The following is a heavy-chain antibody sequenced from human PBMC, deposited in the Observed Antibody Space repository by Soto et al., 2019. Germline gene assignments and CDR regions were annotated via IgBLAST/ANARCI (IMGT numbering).Heavy chain of an antibody. CDR3: ASSIRGSGTARRYYYYGLEV. Sequence: GGSLRLSCVASGFTFSSYGMHWVRQAPGKGLEWVAVIWYDGSNKYYADSVKGRFSVSKDTSKNTLYLQMNSLRAEDTAVYYCASSIRGSGTARRYYYYGLEVWGQGTTVTVSS. CDR1: GFTFSSYG. CDR2: IWYDGSNK. V-gene: IGHV3-33*01. J-gene: IGHJ6*02. D-gene: IGHD3-10*01.